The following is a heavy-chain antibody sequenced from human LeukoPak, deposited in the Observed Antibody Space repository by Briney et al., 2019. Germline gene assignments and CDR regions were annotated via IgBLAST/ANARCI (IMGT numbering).Heavy chain of an antibody. CDR1: GFTFSSYE. Sequence: PGGSLRLSCAASGFTFSSYEMNWVRQAPGKGLEWVSYISSSGSTIYYADSVKGRFTISRDNAKNSLYLQMNSLRAEDTAVYYCARDSRDGYNSRGDYWGQGTLVTASS. CDR3: ARDSRDGYNSRGDY. J-gene: IGHJ4*02. D-gene: IGHD5-24*01. CDR2: ISSSGSTI. V-gene: IGHV3-48*03.